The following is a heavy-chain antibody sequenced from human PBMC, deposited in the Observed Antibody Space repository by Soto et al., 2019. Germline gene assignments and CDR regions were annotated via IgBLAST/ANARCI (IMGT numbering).Heavy chain of an antibody. CDR2: IYTSGST. Sequence: SETLSLTCTVSGGSISSYYWSWIRQPAGKGLEWIGRIYTSGSTNYNPSLKSRVTMSVDTSKNQFSLKLSSVTAADTAVYYCARDQYVAAAGTWWFDAWGQGTLVTVSS. J-gene: IGHJ5*02. CDR3: ARDQYVAAAGTWWFDA. CDR1: GGSISSYY. V-gene: IGHV4-4*07. D-gene: IGHD6-13*01.